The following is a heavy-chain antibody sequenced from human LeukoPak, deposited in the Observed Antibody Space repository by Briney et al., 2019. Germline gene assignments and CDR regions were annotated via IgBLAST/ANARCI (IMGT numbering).Heavy chain of an antibody. CDR3: ARVPYFDWPHADY. D-gene: IGHD3-9*01. V-gene: IGHV1-18*04. J-gene: IGHJ4*02. CDR2: ISAYNGNT. CDR1: GCTFTSDG. Sequence: ASVKVSCKASGCTFTSDGISWVRQAPGQGLEWLGWISAYNGNTNYAQKLQGRVTMTTDTSTSTAYMELRSLRSDDTAVYYCARVPYFDWPHADYWGQGTLVTVSS.